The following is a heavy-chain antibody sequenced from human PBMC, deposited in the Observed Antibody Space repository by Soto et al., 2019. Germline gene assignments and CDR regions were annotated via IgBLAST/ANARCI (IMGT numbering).Heavy chain of an antibody. V-gene: IGHV3-30*18. Sequence: GGSLRLSCAASGFTFSSYGMHWVRQAPGKGLEWVAVISYDGNNRYYADSVKGRFTISRDNPKNTLYLQMNSLRAEDTAVYYCAKAQDGELSDWGRGTLVTVSS. CDR2: ISYDGNNR. CDR1: GFTFSSYG. CDR3: AKAQDGELSD. D-gene: IGHD3-16*02. J-gene: IGHJ4*02.